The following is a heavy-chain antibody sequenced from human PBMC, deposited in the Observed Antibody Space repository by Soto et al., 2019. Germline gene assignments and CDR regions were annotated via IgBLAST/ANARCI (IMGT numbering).Heavy chain of an antibody. CDR1: GFTFSSYG. D-gene: IGHD2-15*01. J-gene: IGHJ4*02. CDR2: ISYDGSNK. Sequence: QPGGSLRLSCAASGFTFSSYGMHWVRQAPGKGLEWVAVISYDGSNKYYAGSVKGRFTISRDNSKNTLYLQMNSLRAEDTAVYYCAKLPYCSGGSCYSLLDYWGQGTLVTVSS. V-gene: IGHV3-30*18. CDR3: AKLPYCSGGSCYSLLDY.